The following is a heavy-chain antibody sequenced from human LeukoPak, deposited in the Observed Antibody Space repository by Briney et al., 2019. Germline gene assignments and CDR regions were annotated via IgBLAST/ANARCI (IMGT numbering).Heavy chain of an antibody. D-gene: IGHD6-19*01. J-gene: IGHJ4*02. CDR1: GFTFSSYT. Sequence: GGSLRLSCAASGFTFSSYTMNWVRQAPGKGLEWVSSISSSSSFIYYADSMKGRFTISRDNAKNSLYLQMNSLRAEDTAVYYCARPAVAGTSGRGYYFDYWGQGTLVTVSS. V-gene: IGHV3-21*01. CDR2: ISSSSSFI. CDR3: ARPAVAGTSGRGYYFDY.